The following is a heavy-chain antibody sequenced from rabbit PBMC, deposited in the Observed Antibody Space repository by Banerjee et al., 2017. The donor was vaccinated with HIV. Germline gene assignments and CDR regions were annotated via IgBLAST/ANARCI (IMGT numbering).Heavy chain of an antibody. D-gene: IGHD1-1*01. V-gene: IGHV1S40*01. J-gene: IGHJ4*01. Sequence: QSLEESGGDLVKPGASLTLTCTASGFSLSSYWMCWVRQAPGKGLEWIACIYAGSSGNTYYASWAKGRFTISKTSSTTVTLQMTSLTAADTATYFCARALTSSSGAYIYYFGLWGQGTLVTDS. CDR1: GFSLSSYW. CDR3: ARALTSSSGAYIYYFGL. CDR2: IYAGSSGNT.